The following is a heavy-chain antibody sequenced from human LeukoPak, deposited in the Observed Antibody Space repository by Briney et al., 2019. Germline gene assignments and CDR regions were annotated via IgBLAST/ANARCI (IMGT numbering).Heavy chain of an antibody. Sequence: SETLPLTCTVSGGSISSYFWSWIRQPPGKGLEWIGYIYYSGSTNYNPSLKSRVTISVDTSKNQFSLKLSSVTAADTAVYYCASARLGSGLEGAFDIWGQGTMVTVSS. D-gene: IGHD6-25*01. CDR2: IYYSGST. CDR3: ASARLGSGLEGAFDI. J-gene: IGHJ3*02. V-gene: IGHV4-59*01. CDR1: GGSISSYF.